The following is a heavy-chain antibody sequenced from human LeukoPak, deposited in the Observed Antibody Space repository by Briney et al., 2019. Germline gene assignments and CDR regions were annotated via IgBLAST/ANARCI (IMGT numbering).Heavy chain of an antibody. J-gene: IGHJ4*02. CDR3: AKTPHVTKYYFDY. V-gene: IGHV3-64*01. Sequence: GGSLRLSCAASGFTFSSYAMHWVRQAPGKGLEYVSAISSNGGSTYYANSVKGRFTISRDNSKNTLYLQMGSLRAEDTAVYYCAKTPHVTKYYFDYWGQGTLVTVSS. D-gene: IGHD2-2*01. CDR2: ISSNGGST. CDR1: GFTFSSYA.